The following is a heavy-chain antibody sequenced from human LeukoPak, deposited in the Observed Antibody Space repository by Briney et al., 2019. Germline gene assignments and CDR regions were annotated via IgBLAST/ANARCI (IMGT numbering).Heavy chain of an antibody. CDR1: GGSFSGYY. V-gene: IGHV4-34*01. Sequence: SETLSLTCAVYGGSFSGYYWSWIRQPPGKGLEWIGEINHSGSTNYNPSLKSRVTISVDTSKNQFSLKLSSVTAADTAVYYCASEGEEYGGVDYWGQGTLVTVSS. D-gene: IGHD4-23*01. J-gene: IGHJ4*02. CDR3: ASEGEEYGGVDY. CDR2: INHSGST.